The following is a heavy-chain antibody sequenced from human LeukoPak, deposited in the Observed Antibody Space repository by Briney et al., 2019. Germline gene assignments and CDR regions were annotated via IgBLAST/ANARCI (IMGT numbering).Heavy chain of an antibody. D-gene: IGHD2-15*01. V-gene: IGHV4-38-2*02. CDR3: ARDIIVEPIASGLAQKYYFDY. J-gene: IGHJ4*02. CDR1: GYFIRNGYF. Sequence: SETLSLTCAVSGYFIRNGYFWGWIRQPPGKGLEWIGSVYHTGTPNYNPSLRSRVAISVDTSKNQFSLKLSSVTAADTAVYYCARDIIVEPIASGLAQKYYFDYWGQGTLVTVSS. CDR2: VYHTGTP.